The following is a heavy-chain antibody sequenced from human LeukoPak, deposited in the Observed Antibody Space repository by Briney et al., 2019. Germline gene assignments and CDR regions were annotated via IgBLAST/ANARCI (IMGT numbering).Heavy chain of an antibody. V-gene: IGHV3-48*01. Sequence: GGSLRLSCSASGFSFNIYSMSWARQSPGKGLEWIAYTGSIGSTIHYADSVKGRFTISRDNAKKSLSLQLDTLRGDDTAVYYCARVGGRGIDYWGQGSLVSVSS. CDR1: GFSFNIYS. CDR2: TGSIGSTI. J-gene: IGHJ4*02. CDR3: ARVGGRGIDY.